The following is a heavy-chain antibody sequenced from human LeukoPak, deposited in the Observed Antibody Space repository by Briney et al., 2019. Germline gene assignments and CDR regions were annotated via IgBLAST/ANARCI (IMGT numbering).Heavy chain of an antibody. CDR3: AKDRLNAVRGVNDY. J-gene: IGHJ4*02. CDR2: ISGNGGST. Sequence: GGSLRLSCAASGFTFNNYAMTWVRQAPGKGLEWVSGISGNGGSTYYADSVKGRFTISRDNSKNTLFLQMNSLRAEDTAIYYCAKDRLNAVRGVNDYRGQGTLVTVSS. D-gene: IGHD3-10*01. CDR1: GFTFNNYA. V-gene: IGHV3-23*01.